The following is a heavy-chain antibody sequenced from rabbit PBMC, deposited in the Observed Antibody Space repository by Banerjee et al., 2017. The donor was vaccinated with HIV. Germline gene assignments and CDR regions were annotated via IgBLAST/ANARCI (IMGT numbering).Heavy chain of an antibody. J-gene: IGHJ6*01. D-gene: IGHD2-1*01. CDR2: IYTGSSGST. Sequence: QSLEESGGGLVKPGASLTLNCTASGFSLSNNYWICGVRQAPGKGLEWIACIYTGSSGSTYYASWAKGRFTISKTSSTTVTLQMTSLTAADTATYFCARDGNSDNYSLWGPGTLVTVS. V-gene: IGHV1S40*01. CDR3: ARDGNSDNYSL. CDR1: GFSLSNNYW.